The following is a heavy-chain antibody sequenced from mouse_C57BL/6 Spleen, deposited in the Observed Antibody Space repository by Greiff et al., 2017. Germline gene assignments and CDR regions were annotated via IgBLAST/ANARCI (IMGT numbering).Heavy chain of an antibody. CDR1: GYTFTDYE. Sequence: VQLQESGAELVRPGASVTLSCKASGYTFTDYEMHWVKQTPLHVLEWIVAIDPETGGTAYNQKFKGKAILTADKSSSTAYMELRSLTSEYSAVYYCTRGGFAYWGQGTLVTVSA. CDR3: TRGGFAY. J-gene: IGHJ3*01. CDR2: IDPETGGT. V-gene: IGHV1-15*01.